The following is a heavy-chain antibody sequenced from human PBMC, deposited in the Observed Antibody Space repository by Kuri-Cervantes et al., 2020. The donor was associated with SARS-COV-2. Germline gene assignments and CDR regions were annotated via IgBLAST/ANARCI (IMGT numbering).Heavy chain of an antibody. CDR2: ISYDGSEK. CDR3: ARERLVRRALDN. CDR1: GFTFSSYA. D-gene: IGHD3-9*01. V-gene: IGHV3-30*04. Sequence: GGSLRLSCAASGFTFSSYAMHWVRQAPGKGLEWVAVISYDGSEKMYANSLKGRFTISRDNSMNTVWLQMNSLRLDDTAVYFCARERLVRRALDNWGQGTTVTVSS. J-gene: IGHJ3*02.